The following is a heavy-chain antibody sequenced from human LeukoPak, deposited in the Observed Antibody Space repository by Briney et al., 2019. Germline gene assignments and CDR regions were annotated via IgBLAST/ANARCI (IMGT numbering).Heavy chain of an antibody. Sequence: GGSLRLSCAASGFTFSSYSMNWVRQAPGKGLEWVSYISSSSSTIYYADSVKGRFTISRDNAKNSLYLQMNSLRAEDTAVYYCARVDDFWSGETYYFDYWGQGTLVTVSS. CDR2: ISSSSSTI. V-gene: IGHV3-48*01. CDR3: ARVDDFWSGETYYFDY. J-gene: IGHJ4*02. CDR1: GFTFSSYS. D-gene: IGHD3-3*01.